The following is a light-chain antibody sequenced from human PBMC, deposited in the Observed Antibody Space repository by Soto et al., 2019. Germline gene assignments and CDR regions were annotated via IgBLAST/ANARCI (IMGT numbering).Light chain of an antibody. J-gene: IGLJ1*01. V-gene: IGLV2-11*01. Sequence: QSALTQPRSVSGSPGQSVTISCTGTSSDVGTYNYVSWYQQHPGKAPKFMIYDISKRPSGVPDRFSGSKSGNTASLTISGLQAEDEADYYCCSYAGSNTFAFGTGTKVTVL. CDR1: SSDVGTYNY. CDR2: DIS. CDR3: CSYAGSNTFA.